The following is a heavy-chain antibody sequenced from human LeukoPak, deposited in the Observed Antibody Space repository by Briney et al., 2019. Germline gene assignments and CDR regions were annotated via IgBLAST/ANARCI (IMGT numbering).Heavy chain of an antibody. V-gene: IGHV1-2*02. CDR3: AIVSRMLGSMGMNWFDP. D-gene: IGHD3-10*02. Sequence: ASVKVSCKASGYTFTGYYMHWVRQAPGQGLEWMGWINPNSGGTNYAQKFQGRVTMTRDTSISTAYMELSRLRSDDMAVYYCAIVSRMLGSMGMNWFDPWGQGTLVTVSS. J-gene: IGHJ5*02. CDR2: INPNSGGT. CDR1: GYTFTGYY.